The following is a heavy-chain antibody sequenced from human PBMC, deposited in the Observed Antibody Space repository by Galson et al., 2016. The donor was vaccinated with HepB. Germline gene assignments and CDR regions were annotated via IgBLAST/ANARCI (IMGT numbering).Heavy chain of an antibody. D-gene: IGHD1-26*01. CDR2: ISSGGSTI. CDR1: GFTFSSYS. Sequence: SLRLSCAASGFTFSSYSMNWVRQAPGKGLEWLSYISSGGSTIYYADSVKGRFTISRDNAKNSLYLQMNNLRAEDSAVYYCARDTSGGQWGYYNYGMDVWGRGTTVTVSS. V-gene: IGHV3-48*04. J-gene: IGHJ6*02. CDR3: ARDTSGGQWGYYNYGMDV.